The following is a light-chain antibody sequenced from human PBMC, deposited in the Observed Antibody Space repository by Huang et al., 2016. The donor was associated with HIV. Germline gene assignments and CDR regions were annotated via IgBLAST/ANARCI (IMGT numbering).Light chain of an antibody. CDR2: KIS. V-gene: IGKV1-5*03. J-gene: IGKJ1*01. CDR1: QNLSSW. Sequence: DIQLTQSPSTLSASVGDILTTTCRASQNLSSWLAWYQQTPGKAPKLLIYKISSLESGVPSRFSGRGSGTKFTLTINSLQPDDIGTYYCQYGETFGQGSKVEVK. CDR3: QYGET.